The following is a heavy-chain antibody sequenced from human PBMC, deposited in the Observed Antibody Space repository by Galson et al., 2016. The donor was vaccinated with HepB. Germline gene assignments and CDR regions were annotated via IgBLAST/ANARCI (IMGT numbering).Heavy chain of an antibody. CDR3: ARAQRPTGPHADWYFDL. J-gene: IGHJ2*01. V-gene: IGHV3-74*01. D-gene: IGHD4-17*01. Sequence: SLRLSCAASGFTFSTYCMHWVRQAPGKGLVWVSRINSDGVSTHYADSVKGRFTISRDNAKNTLYLQMNSLRAEDTAVYYCARAQRPTGPHADWYFDLWGRGTLVTVSS. CDR2: INSDGVST. CDR1: GFTFSTYC.